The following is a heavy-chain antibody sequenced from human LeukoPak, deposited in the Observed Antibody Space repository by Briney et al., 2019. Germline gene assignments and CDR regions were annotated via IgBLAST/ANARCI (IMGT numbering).Heavy chain of an antibody. CDR2: IIPALGSS. CDR1: GGTFSKYA. D-gene: IGHD6-13*01. Sequence: VASVKVSCKASGGTFSKYAINWVRQAPGEGLEWMGGIIPALGSSNYAQKFQGRVTLTTDTSTNTAYMEMSSLRSEDTAVYYCARVGPLGGSSWYAGILGYSDFWGQGTLVTVSS. V-gene: IGHV1-69*10. J-gene: IGHJ4*02. CDR3: ARVGPLGGSSWYAGILGYSDF.